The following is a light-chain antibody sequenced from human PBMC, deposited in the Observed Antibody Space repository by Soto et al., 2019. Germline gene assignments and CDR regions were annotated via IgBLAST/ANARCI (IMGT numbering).Light chain of an antibody. J-gene: IGLJ3*02. V-gene: IGLV1-40*01. CDR3: QYYDSRLSGWV. CDR2: GNN. CDR1: SSNIGAGYD. Sequence: QSVLTQPPSVSGAPGQRVTISCTGSSSNIGAGYDVHWYQQLPGTAPKLLIYGNNNRPSGVPDRFSGSKSGTSASLAITGLQAEAEADYYCQYYDSRLSGWVFGGGT.